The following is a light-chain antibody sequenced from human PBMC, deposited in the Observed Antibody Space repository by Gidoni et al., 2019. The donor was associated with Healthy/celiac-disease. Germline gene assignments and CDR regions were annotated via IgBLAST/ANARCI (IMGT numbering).Light chain of an antibody. V-gene: IGKV3-15*01. Sequence: EIVMTQSPVTLSVSPGERATLSCRASQSVNSNLAWYQQKPGQAPRLLIYGASTRATGIPARLSGSGSGTEFTLTISSLQSEDFAVYCCQQYNNWPPITFGQGTRLEIK. CDR1: QSVNSN. J-gene: IGKJ5*01. CDR2: GAS. CDR3: QQYNNWPPIT.